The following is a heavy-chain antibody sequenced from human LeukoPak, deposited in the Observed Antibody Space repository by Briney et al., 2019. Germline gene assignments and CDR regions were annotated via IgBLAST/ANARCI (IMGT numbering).Heavy chain of an antibody. J-gene: IGHJ5*02. CDR3: ARDQGVLTPLFWFDP. V-gene: IGHV1-46*01. CDR2: INPSGGST. CDR1: GYTFTSYY. Sequence: ASVTVSCKASGYTFTSYYMHWVRQAPGQGLEWMGIINPSGGSTSYAQKFQGRVTMTRDTSTSTVYMELSSLRSEDTAVYYCARDQGVLTPLFWFDPWGQGTLVTVSS. D-gene: IGHD2-8*01.